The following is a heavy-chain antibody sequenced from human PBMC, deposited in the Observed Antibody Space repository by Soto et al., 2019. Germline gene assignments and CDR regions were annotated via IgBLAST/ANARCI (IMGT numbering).Heavy chain of an antibody. CDR2: ISGSGGST. CDR3: AKTITMIVVVINDY. V-gene: IGHV3-23*01. D-gene: IGHD3-22*01. CDR1: GFTFSSYA. J-gene: IGHJ4*02. Sequence: GGSLRLSCAASGFTFSSYAMSWVRQAPGKGLEWVSAISGSGGSTYYADSVKGRFTISRDNSKNTLYLQMNSLRAEDTAVYYCAKTITMIVVVINDYWGQGTLVTVS.